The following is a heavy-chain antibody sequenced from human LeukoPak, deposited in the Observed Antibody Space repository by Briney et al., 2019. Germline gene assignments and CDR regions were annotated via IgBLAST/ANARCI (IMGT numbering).Heavy chain of an antibody. CDR3: AKYASSTNYYFGMDV. CDR1: GFTFSSYG. CDR2: IWYDGSNK. D-gene: IGHD2-2*01. Sequence: GRSLRLSRAASGFTFSSYGMHWVRQAPGKGLEWVAVIWYDGSNKYYADSVKGRFTISRDNSKKTLYLQMNSLRAEDTAVYYCAKYASSTNYYFGMDVWGQGATVTVSS. J-gene: IGHJ6*02. V-gene: IGHV3-33*06.